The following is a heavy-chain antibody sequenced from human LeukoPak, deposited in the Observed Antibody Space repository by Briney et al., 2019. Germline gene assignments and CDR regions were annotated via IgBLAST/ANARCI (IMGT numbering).Heavy chain of an antibody. CDR2: IKSKTDGGTL. J-gene: IGHJ4*02. D-gene: IGHD2-15*01. Sequence: SGGSLRLSCAASGFTFNNPWMSWVRQAPGKGLEWVGRIKSKTDGGTLDYAAPVKGRFTISRDDSKNTLYLQMNSLKTEDTAVYYCTTEGGWSFYFDYWGQGTLVTVSS. CDR1: GFTFNNPW. CDR3: TTEGGWSFYFDY. V-gene: IGHV3-15*01.